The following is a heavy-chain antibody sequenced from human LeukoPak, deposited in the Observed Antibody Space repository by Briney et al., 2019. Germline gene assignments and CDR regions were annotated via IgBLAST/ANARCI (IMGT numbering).Heavy chain of an antibody. CDR1: GYSISSGYY. J-gene: IGHJ5*02. V-gene: IGHV4-38-2*01. Sequence: SETLALTCAVSGYSISSGYYWGWIRQPPGKGLEWIGSIYHSGSTYYNPSLKSRVTISVDTSKNQFSLKLRSVTAEDTAVYYCARTSIIAVAGTHEWFDPWGQGTLVTVSS. D-gene: IGHD6-19*01. CDR2: IYHSGST. CDR3: ARTSIIAVAGTHEWFDP.